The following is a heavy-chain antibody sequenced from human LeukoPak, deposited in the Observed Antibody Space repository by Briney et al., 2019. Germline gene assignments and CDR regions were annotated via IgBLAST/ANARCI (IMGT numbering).Heavy chain of an antibody. J-gene: IGHJ6*02. CDR2: INTDGTVT. D-gene: IGHD6-19*01. V-gene: IGHV3-74*01. Sequence: PGGSLRLSCAASGFTFSKCWMLWVRQAPGKGLDSISRINTDGTVTTYADSVKGRFTASRDNADNTMFLQMNSVRDEDTAVYYCATKQWLAPPPDSWGQGTTVTVSS. CDR1: GFTFSKCW. CDR3: ATKQWLAPPPDS.